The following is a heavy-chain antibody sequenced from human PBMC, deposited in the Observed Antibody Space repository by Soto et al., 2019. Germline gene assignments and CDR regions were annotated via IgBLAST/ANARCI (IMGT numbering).Heavy chain of an antibody. CDR1: GFTFSTYS. D-gene: IGHD1-1*01. V-gene: IGHV3-21*01. CDR3: ARDDWNGNWFDP. CDR2: IGSSSNYI. Sequence: PGGSLRLSCAASGFTFSTYSMTWVRQAPGKGLEWVSSIGSSSNYIYSADSVKGRFTISRDNAKNSLYLQMNSLRAEDTAVYYCARDDWNGNWFDPWGQGTLVTVSS. J-gene: IGHJ5*02.